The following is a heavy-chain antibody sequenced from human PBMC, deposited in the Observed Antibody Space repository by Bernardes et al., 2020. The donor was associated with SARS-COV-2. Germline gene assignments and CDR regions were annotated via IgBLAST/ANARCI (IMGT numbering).Heavy chain of an antibody. CDR2: FDPEDGAT. Sequence: VPVKDSCKVSGYTLTALSMHWVRQAPGKGLEWMGGFDPEDGATIYAQKFQGRVTMTEDTSTDTAYMELSSLRSEDTAVYYCATGASLVRTNWFDPWGQGTLVTVSS. V-gene: IGHV1-24*01. CDR3: ATGASLVRTNWFDP. D-gene: IGHD3-10*01. J-gene: IGHJ5*02. CDR1: GYTLTALS.